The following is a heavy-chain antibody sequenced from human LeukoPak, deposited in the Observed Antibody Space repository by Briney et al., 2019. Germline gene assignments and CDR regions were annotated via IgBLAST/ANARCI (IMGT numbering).Heavy chain of an antibody. CDR3: AKRDYDFWSGYPTLDY. J-gene: IGHJ4*02. D-gene: IGHD3-3*01. CDR2: ISGSGGST. CDR1: GFTFSSYA. V-gene: IGHV3-23*01. Sequence: GGSLRLSCAASGFTFSSYAMSWVRQAPGKGLEWVSAISGSGGSTYYADSVKGRFTISRDNSKNTLYLQMNSLRAEDTAVYYCAKRDYDFWSGYPTLDYWGQGTLVTVSS.